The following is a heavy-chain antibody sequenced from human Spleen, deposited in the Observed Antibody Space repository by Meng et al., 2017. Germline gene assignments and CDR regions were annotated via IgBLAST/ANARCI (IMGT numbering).Heavy chain of an antibody. J-gene: IGHJ4*02. CDR2: INHSGST. V-gene: IGHV4-34*01. D-gene: IGHD4-11*01. CDR3: ARGPTTMAHDFDY. CDR1: GASFHYYY. Sequence: QRGAAASLMPSETLTRTCVASGASFHYYYWSWIRQPPGKGLEWIGEINHSGSTNYNPSLESRATISVDTSQNNLSLKLSSVTAADSAVYYCARGPTTMAHDFDYWGQGTLVTVSS.